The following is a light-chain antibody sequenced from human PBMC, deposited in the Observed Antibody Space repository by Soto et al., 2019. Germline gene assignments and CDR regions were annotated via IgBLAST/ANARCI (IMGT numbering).Light chain of an antibody. Sequence: QSVLTQPASVSGSPGQSITISCTGTSSDVGSYNLVSWYQQHPGKAPKLMIYEVSKRPSGVSNRFSGSKSGNTASLTIPGLQAEDEAAYYCCSYAGSSTYVFGTGTKVTVL. J-gene: IGLJ1*01. CDR3: CSYAGSSTYV. CDR1: SSDVGSYNL. CDR2: EVS. V-gene: IGLV2-23*02.